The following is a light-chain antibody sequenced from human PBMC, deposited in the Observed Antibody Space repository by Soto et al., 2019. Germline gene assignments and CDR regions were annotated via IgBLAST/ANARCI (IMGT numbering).Light chain of an antibody. V-gene: IGLV6-57*01. CDR3: QSYDSSNRV. CDR2: EDN. Sequence: NFMLTRPHSVSESPRKTVTISCTRSSGSIASNYVQWYQQRPGSSPTTVIYEDNQRPSGVPDRFSGSIDSSSNSASLTISGLKTEDEADYYCQSYDSSNRVFGGGTKVTVL. CDR1: SGSIASNY. J-gene: IGLJ3*02.